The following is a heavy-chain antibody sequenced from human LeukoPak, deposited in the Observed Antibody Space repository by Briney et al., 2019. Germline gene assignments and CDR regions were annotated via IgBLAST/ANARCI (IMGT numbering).Heavy chain of an antibody. CDR2: INPNSGGT. Sequence: ASVKVSCKASGYTFTGYYMHWVRQAPGQGLEWMGWINPNSGGTNYAQKFQGRVTMTRDTSISTAYMELSGLRSDDTAVYYCARVPAGYYYYGMDVWGQGTTVTVSS. J-gene: IGHJ6*02. V-gene: IGHV1-2*02. CDR1: GYTFTGYY. CDR3: ARVPAGYYYYGMDV.